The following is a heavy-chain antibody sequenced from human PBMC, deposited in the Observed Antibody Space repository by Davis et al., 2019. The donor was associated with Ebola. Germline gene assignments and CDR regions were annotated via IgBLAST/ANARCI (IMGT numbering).Heavy chain of an antibody. J-gene: IGHJ4*02. Sequence: AASVKVSCKASGYTFTSYGISWVRQAPGQGLEWMGWISVYNGNTNYAQKLQGRVTITADKSTSTAYMELSSLRSEDTAVYYCARDYGDVDYWGQGTLVTVSS. D-gene: IGHD4-17*01. CDR3: ARDYGDVDY. V-gene: IGHV1-18*01. CDR2: ISVYNGNT. CDR1: GYTFTSYG.